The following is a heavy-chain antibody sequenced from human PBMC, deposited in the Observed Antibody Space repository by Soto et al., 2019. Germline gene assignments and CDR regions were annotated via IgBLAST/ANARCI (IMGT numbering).Heavy chain of an antibody. Sequence: QVQLVESGGGVVQPVRSLRLSCAASGFTFSSYGMHWVRQAPGKGLEWVAVIWYDGSNKYYADSVKGRFTISRDNSKNTLYLQMNSLRAEDTAVYYCASSIHIAVAGDDAFDIWGQGTMVTVSS. J-gene: IGHJ3*02. CDR2: IWYDGSNK. V-gene: IGHV3-33*01. D-gene: IGHD6-19*01. CDR3: ASSIHIAVAGDDAFDI. CDR1: GFTFSSYG.